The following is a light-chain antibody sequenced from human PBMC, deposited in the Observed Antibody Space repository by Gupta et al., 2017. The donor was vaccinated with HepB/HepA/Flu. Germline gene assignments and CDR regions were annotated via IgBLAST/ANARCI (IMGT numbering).Light chain of an antibody. Sequence: EIVLTQSPATLSLFPGERGTRSCRASQSVSSYLAWYQQKPGQAPRLLIYDASNRATGIPDRFSGSGYGTDFTLTSSSREHEDFAVYYGQQRTNPVTFGQGTRLEIK. J-gene: IGKJ5*01. CDR3: QQRTNPVT. CDR2: DAS. V-gene: IGKV3-11*01. CDR1: QSVSSY.